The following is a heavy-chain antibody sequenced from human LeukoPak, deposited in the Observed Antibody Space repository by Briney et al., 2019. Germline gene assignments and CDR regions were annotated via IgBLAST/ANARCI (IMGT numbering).Heavy chain of an antibody. CDR2: INPSGGST. D-gene: IGHD3-22*01. J-gene: IGHJ4*02. V-gene: IGHV1-46*01. CDR1: GYTFTSYY. CDR3: ARASHDSSGYYYVIDY. Sequence: ASVKVSCKASGYTFTSYYMHWVRQAPGQGLEWMGIINPSGGSTSYAQKFQGRVTMTRDMSTSTVYMELSSLRSEDTAVYYCARASHDSSGYYYVIDYWGQGTLVTVSS.